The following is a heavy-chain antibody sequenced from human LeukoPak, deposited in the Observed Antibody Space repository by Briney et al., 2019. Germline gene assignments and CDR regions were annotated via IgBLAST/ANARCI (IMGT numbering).Heavy chain of an antibody. J-gene: IGHJ4*02. CDR2: ISSSSSTI. D-gene: IGHD3-10*01. V-gene: IGHV3-48*01. CDR1: GFTFSSYS. CDR3: AKTYGSGSYYFDY. Sequence: GGSLRLSCAASGFTFSSYSMNWVRQAPGKGLEGVSYISSSSSTIYYADSVKGRFTISRDNAKNSLYLQMNSLRAEDTAVYYCAKTYGSGSYYFDYWGQGTLVTVSS.